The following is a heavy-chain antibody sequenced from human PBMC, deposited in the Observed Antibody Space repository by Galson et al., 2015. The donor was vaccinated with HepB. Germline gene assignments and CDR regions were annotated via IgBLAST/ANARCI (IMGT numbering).Heavy chain of an antibody. CDR1: GGTFSSYT. CDR2: IIPILGIA. J-gene: IGHJ5*02. CDR3: ARDRLVGDYYGSGSYGWFDP. D-gene: IGHD3-10*01. Sequence: SVKVSCKASGGTFSSYTISWVRQAPGQGLEWMGRIIPILGIANYAQKFQGRVTITADKSTSTAYMELSSLRSEDTAVYYCARDRLVGDYYGSGSYGWFDPWGQGTLVTVSS. V-gene: IGHV1-69*04.